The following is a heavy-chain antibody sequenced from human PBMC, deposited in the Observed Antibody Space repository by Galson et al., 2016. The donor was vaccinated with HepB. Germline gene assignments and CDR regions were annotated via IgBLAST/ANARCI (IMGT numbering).Heavy chain of an antibody. D-gene: IGHD6-13*01. Sequence: SLRLSCAASGFSFSGHGMHWLRQAPGKGLEWVAAIWHDGTNENYAASVKGRFSISRDNSKSMLYLQMDSLRAEDIAVYYCARVRNSSWFDSWGQGTLVTVS. J-gene: IGHJ5*01. V-gene: IGHV3-33*01. CDR2: IWHDGTNE. CDR3: ARVRNSSWFDS. CDR1: GFSFSGHG.